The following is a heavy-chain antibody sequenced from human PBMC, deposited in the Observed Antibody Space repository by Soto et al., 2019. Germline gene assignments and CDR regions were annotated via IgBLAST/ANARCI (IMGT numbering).Heavy chain of an antibody. V-gene: IGHV4-59*02. Sequence: SETLSLTCTVSRGSVSNYYWSWIRQPPGKXLEWIGYIYYNGNTKYNPSLKSRVTISIDTSKKQFSLKVSSLTAADTAVYYCARGPGTDITHYYYYGMDVWGQGTMVTVSS. CDR2: IYYNGNT. J-gene: IGHJ6*02. CDR3: ARGPGTDITHYYYYGMDV. CDR1: RGSVSNYY. D-gene: IGHD1-20*01.